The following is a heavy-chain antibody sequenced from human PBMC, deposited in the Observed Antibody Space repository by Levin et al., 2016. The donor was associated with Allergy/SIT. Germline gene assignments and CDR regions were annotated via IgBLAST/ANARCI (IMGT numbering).Heavy chain of an antibody. J-gene: IGHJ5*02. Sequence: WVRQAPGQGLEWMGRIIPILGIANYAQKFQGRVTITADKSTSTAYMELSSLRSEDTAVYYCARDYLDSHVDPWGQGTLVTVSS. V-gene: IGHV1-69*04. D-gene: IGHD2-2*03. CDR2: IIPILGIA. CDR3: ARDYLDSHVDP.